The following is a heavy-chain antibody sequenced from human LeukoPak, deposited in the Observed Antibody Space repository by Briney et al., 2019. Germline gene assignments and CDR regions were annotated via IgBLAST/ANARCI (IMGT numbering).Heavy chain of an antibody. CDR2: IDISGTYI. CDR3: TRDLSATARAYDY. D-gene: IGHD1-26*01. V-gene: IGHV3-21*01. J-gene: IGHJ4*02. CDR1: GFILSDYN. Sequence: GGSLRLSCAASGFILSDYNMNWVRQAPGEGLEWVSFIDISGTYITYADSVKGRFTVSRDNAKNSLYLQMNSLRAEDTAVYYCTRDLSATARAYDYWGQGTLVTVSS.